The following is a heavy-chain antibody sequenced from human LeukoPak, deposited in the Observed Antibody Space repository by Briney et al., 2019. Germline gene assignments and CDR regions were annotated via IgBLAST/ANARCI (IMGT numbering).Heavy chain of an antibody. Sequence: GGSLRLSCAASGFIFENFAIHWVRQAPGRGLEWVSVVSFDGTNNFYGDSVKGRFTVSRDNSNNTVFLHMNSLRPDDTAVHFCARDRNVIGADFDSWGQGTLVTVSS. J-gene: IGHJ5*01. CDR2: VSFDGTNN. V-gene: IGHV3-30*04. D-gene: IGHD4/OR15-4a*01. CDR3: ARDRNVIGADFDS. CDR1: GFIFENFA.